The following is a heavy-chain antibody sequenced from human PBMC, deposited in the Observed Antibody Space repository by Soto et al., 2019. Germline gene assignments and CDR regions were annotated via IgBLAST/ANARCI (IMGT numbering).Heavy chain of an antibody. J-gene: IGHJ6*02. V-gene: IGHV4-34*01. Sequence: SETLSLTCAVNGGSFREYYWSWLRQPPGKGLEWIGEINQSGTTHYNPSLKRRINISIDTSKNQFSLNLTSVTAADTATYYCARDIITVIGGEIYYYFGMDVWGQGTTVSVSS. CDR2: INQSGTT. CDR1: GGSFREYY. CDR3: ARDIITVIGGEIYYYFGMDV. D-gene: IGHD3-10*01.